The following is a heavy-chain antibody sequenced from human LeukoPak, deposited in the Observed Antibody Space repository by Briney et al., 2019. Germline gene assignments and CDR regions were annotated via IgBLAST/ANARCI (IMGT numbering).Heavy chain of an antibody. V-gene: IGHV3-9*01. J-gene: IGHJ3*02. CDR1: GFTFDDYA. CDR3: AKDMSPYSGTHDAFDI. Sequence: GGSLRLSCAASGFTFDDYAMHWVRQAPGKGLEWVSGISWNSGSIGYADSVKGRFTISRDNAKNSLYLQMNSLRAEDTALYYCAKDMSPYSGTHDAFDIWGQGTMVTVSS. CDR2: ISWNSGSI. D-gene: IGHD6-13*01.